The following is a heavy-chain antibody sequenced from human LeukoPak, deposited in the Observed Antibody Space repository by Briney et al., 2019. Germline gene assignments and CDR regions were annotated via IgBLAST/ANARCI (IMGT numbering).Heavy chain of an antibody. CDR1: GDSITRGDYY. CDR3: ARGDLYSSSWSD. CDR2: IYYSGST. D-gene: IGHD6-13*01. V-gene: IGHV4-30-4*08. Sequence: SETLSLTCTVSGDSITRGDYYWTWIRQPPGKALEWIGYIYYSGSTYYNPSLKSRVTISVDTSKNQFSLKLSSVTAADTAVYYCARGDLYSSSWSDWGQGTLVTVSS. J-gene: IGHJ4*02.